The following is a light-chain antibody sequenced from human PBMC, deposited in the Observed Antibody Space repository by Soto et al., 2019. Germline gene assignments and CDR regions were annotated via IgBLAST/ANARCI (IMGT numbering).Light chain of an antibody. CDR2: EVS. J-gene: IGLJ3*02. CDR1: SSDVGGYNY. V-gene: IGLV2-14*01. Sequence: QSALTQPASVSGSPGQSITISCTGTSSDVGGYNYVSWYQQHPGKVPKLMIYEVSNRPSGVSNRFSGSKSANTASLTISGLQADDEADYYCSSFTSSSTQVFGGGTEVTVL. CDR3: SSFTSSSTQV.